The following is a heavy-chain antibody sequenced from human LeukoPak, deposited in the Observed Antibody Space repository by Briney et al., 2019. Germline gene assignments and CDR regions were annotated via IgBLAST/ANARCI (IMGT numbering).Heavy chain of an antibody. CDR2: INPNSGGT. V-gene: IGHV1-2*02. Sequence: ASVKVSCKASGYTFTGYYMHWVRQAPGQGLEWMGWINPNSGGTNYAQKFQGRVTMTRDTSISTAYMELSRLRSDDTAVYYCAREGGPYSSGWYMLYWGQGTLVTVSS. CDR3: AREGGPYSSGWYMLY. CDR1: GYTFTGYY. D-gene: IGHD6-19*01. J-gene: IGHJ4*02.